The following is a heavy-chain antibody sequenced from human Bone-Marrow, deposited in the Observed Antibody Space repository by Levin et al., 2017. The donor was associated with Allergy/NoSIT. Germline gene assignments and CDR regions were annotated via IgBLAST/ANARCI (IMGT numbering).Heavy chain of an antibody. D-gene: IGHD3-3*01. CDR3: ARESITIFGVVTNRFGMDV. J-gene: IGHJ6*02. V-gene: IGHV3-11*01. CDR2: ISSSGSTI. Sequence: GGSLRLSCAASGFTFSDYYMSWIRQAPGKGLEWVSYISSSGSTIYYADSVKGRFTISRDNAKNSLYLQMNSLRAEDTAVYYCARESITIFGVVTNRFGMDVWGQGTTVTVSS. CDR1: GFTFSDYY.